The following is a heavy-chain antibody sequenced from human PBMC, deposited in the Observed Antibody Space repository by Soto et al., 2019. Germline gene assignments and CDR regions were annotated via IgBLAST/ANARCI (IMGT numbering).Heavy chain of an antibody. J-gene: IGHJ6*02. CDR1: GFTFSSYG. Sequence: GGSLRLSCAASGFTFSSYGMHWVRQAPGKGLEWVAVISYDGSNKYYADSVKGRFTISRDNSKNTLYLQMNSLRAEDTAVYYCAKDLLDRSFTYCMDVWGQGTTVTVSS. CDR2: ISYDGSNK. CDR3: AKDLLDRSFTYCMDV. V-gene: IGHV3-30*18.